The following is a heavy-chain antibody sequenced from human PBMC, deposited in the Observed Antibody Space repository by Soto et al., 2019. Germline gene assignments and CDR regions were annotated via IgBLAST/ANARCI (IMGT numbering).Heavy chain of an antibody. CDR1: VYTFTGYY. Sequence: ASVKVSCKASVYTFTGYYMHWVRQAPGQGLEWMGWINPNSGGTNYAQKFQGRVTMTRDTSISTAYMELSRLRSDDTAVYYCARDHVVVVAATPDNAFDIWGQGTMVTVSS. CDR3: ARDHVVVVAATPDNAFDI. J-gene: IGHJ3*02. V-gene: IGHV1-2*02. D-gene: IGHD2-15*01. CDR2: INPNSGGT.